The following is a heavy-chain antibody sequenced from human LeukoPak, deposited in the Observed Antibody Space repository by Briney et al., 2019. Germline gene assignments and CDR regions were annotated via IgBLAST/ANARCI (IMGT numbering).Heavy chain of an antibody. V-gene: IGHV3-7*01. CDR1: GFIFSSYW. Sequence: PGGSPRLSCAASGFIFSSYWMSWVRQAPGKGLEWVASIKEDGTETYYVDSVKGRFTISRDNAKNSLYLQMNSLRAEDTAVYYCAPSPVIFDYWGQGTLVTVSS. J-gene: IGHJ4*02. CDR3: APSPVIFDY. CDR2: IKEDGTET.